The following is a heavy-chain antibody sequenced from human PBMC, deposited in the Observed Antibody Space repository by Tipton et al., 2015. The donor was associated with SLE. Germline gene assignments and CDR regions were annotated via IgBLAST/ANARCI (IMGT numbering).Heavy chain of an antibody. Sequence: VQLVQSGAEVKKPGESLKISCKGSGFAFSTYWIDWVRQVPGRGLEWMGIIYPGDSDTRYSPSFQGQVTISVDKSINTAYLQWRSLKASDTAVYYCARRASNKAFDVWGQGTLVTVSS. D-gene: IGHD2/OR15-2a*01. CDR1: GFAFSTYW. J-gene: IGHJ3*01. CDR2: IYPGDSDT. CDR3: ARRASNKAFDV. V-gene: IGHV5-51*03.